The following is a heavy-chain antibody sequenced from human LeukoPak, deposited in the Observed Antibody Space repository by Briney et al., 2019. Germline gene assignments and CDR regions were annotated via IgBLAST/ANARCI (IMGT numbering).Heavy chain of an antibody. CDR1: GFTVSGNY. CDR2: IDSGGNT. Sequence: SGGSLRLSCAASGFTVSGNYMSWFRQAPGKGLEWLSVIDSGGNTIYAGAVRGRFTISRDNSKNTLHVQMDSLTIEDSALYYCARDHVVASGAVAYWGQGTLVTVSS. D-gene: IGHD2-15*01. CDR3: ARDHVVASGAVAY. V-gene: IGHV3-53*01. J-gene: IGHJ4*02.